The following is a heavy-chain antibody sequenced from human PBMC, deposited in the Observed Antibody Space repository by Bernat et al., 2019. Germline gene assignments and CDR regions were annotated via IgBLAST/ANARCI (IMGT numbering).Heavy chain of an antibody. V-gene: IGHV3-15*01. CDR1: GFSFSNAW. J-gene: IGHJ4*02. CDR2: IKSKSDGGTT. D-gene: IGHD4-17*01. Sequence: EVQLVESGGGLVEPGGSLRLSCAASGFSFSNAWMSWVRQAPGKGLEWVGRIKSKSDGGTTDYATPVKGRFTNTKDDTENTLYLQMNSLKTDDTAVYYCATDKPSGSRYGAYGWGQGTLVTVSS. CDR3: ATDKPSGSRYGAYG.